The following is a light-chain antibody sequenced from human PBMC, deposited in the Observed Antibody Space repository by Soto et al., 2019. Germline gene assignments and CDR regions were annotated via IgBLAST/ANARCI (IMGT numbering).Light chain of an antibody. CDR3: CSYSSSSTVV. J-gene: IGLJ2*01. Sequence: QSALTQPASVSGSPGQTITISCTGTSNDVGSYNLVSWYQQYPGKAPKLMIYEGSKRPSGVSNRFSGSKSGNTASLTISGLPTEDEADYYCCSYSSSSTVVFGGGTKLTVL. CDR1: SNDVGSYNL. V-gene: IGLV2-23*01. CDR2: EGS.